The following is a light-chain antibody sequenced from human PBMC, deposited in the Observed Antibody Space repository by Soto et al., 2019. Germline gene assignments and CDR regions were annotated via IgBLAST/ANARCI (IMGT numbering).Light chain of an antibody. CDR3: QKYNTAPSWA. Sequence: DMQMTQSPSSLSAAVGDKVTITCRASLVINNYLAWYQQKPGKVPKLLIYAASTLQSGVPSRFSGSGSGTDFTLTISSLQPEDVATYYCQKYNTAPSWAFGQGTKVEIK. V-gene: IGKV1-27*01. CDR2: AAS. CDR1: LVINNY. J-gene: IGKJ1*01.